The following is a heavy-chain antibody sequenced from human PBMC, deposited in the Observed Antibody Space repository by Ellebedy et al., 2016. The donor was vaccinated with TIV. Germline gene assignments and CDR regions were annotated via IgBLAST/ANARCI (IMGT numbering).Heavy chain of an antibody. Sequence: SETLSLXXTVSGASITSFFWTWIRQPPGKGLEWIGCVSETGITDYSPSLRSRVTISTHTSRNQFSLTLTSVTAADTAIYFCARGPYGLVKEFDPWGQGTLVTVSS. CDR2: VSETGIT. D-gene: IGHD3/OR15-3a*01. J-gene: IGHJ5*02. V-gene: IGHV4-59*01. CDR1: GASITSFF. CDR3: ARGPYGLVKEFDP.